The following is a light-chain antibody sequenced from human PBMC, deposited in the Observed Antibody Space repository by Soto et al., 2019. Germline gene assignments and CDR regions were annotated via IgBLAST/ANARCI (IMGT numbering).Light chain of an antibody. CDR3: QQYCSPNT. CDR1: QSVSSSY. V-gene: IGKV3-20*01. CDR2: GAS. J-gene: IGKJ2*01. Sequence: EIVLTQSPGTLSLSPGERATLSCRASQSVSSSYLAWYQQKPGQAPRLLVYGASSRATGIPDRFSGSGAGTYFTLTISRLEPEDFAVYYCQQYCSPNTFGQGTQQEIK.